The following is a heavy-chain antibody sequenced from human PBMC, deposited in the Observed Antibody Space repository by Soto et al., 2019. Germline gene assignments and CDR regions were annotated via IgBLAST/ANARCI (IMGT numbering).Heavy chain of an antibody. D-gene: IGHD6-13*01. CDR2: IYYSGST. CDR1: GVSISSYY. CDR3: ARAAAGKYNWFDP. Sequence: ETLSPTGTVSGVSISSYYWSWIRQPPGKGLEWIGYIYYSGSTNYNPSLKSRVTISVDTSKNQFSLNLSSVTAADKAVYYCARAAAGKYNWFDPWGQGTLVTVSS. V-gene: IGHV4-59*01. J-gene: IGHJ5*02.